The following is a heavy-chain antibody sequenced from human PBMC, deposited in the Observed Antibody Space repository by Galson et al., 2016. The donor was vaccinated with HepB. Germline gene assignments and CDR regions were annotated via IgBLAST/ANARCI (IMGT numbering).Heavy chain of an antibody. CDR3: VRWVVGNSNYDGMDA. CDR1: GYNFPRYW. D-gene: IGHD1-26*01. Sequence: QSGAEVKKSGESLQISCKASGYNFPRYWIGWVRQMPGKGLEWMGIIYPGDSDTKYSPSFQGHVTISADKSITTAYLQWTSLKTSDTAKYYWVRWVVGNSNYDGMDAGGQGTTVAGSS. CDR2: IYPGDSDT. V-gene: IGHV5-51*01. J-gene: IGHJ6*02.